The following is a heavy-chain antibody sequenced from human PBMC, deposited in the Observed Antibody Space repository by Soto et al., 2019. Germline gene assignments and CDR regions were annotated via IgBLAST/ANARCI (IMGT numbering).Heavy chain of an antibody. D-gene: IGHD1-1*01. CDR2: ISDTGGDS. V-gene: IGHV3-23*01. J-gene: IGHJ4*02. Sequence: GGSLRLSCEASGFTFINYAMSWVRQAPGKGLEWVASISDTGGDSYYADSMDGRFTISRDNSKNTLYLQINSLRAEDTAVYYCVRDLYRSATMPCLDHWGQGTLVTVSS. CDR1: GFTFINYA. CDR3: VRDLYRSATMPCLDH.